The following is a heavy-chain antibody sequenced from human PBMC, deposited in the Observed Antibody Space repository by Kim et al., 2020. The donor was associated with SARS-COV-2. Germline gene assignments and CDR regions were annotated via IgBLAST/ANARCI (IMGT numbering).Heavy chain of an antibody. V-gene: IGHV3-23*01. Sequence: GGSLRLSCSASGFTFNNYAMTWVRQAPGKGLEWVAIVGRSGHNSFYADSVKGRFTISRDNSINTVYLQLNSLRAEDTALYYCAKGLSHNVFDCWAQGTLVTVSS. CDR2: VGRSGHNS. CDR3: AKGLSHNVFDC. J-gene: IGHJ4*02. D-gene: IGHD1-20*01. CDR1: GFTFNNYA.